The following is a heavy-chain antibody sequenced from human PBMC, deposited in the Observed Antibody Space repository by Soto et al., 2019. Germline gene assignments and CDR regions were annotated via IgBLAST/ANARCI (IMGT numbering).Heavy chain of an antibody. CDR3: ARDQARGYCSGGSCQPGVAFDI. Sequence: QVQLVQSGAEVKKPGASVKVSCKASGYTFTSYGISWVRQAPGQGLEWMGWVSAYNGNTNYAQKLQGSVTMTTDTSTSTAYMELRSLSSDDTAVYYCARDQARGYCSGGSCQPGVAFDIWGQGTMVTVSS. CDR2: VSAYNGNT. D-gene: IGHD2-15*01. V-gene: IGHV1-18*01. CDR1: GYTFTSYG. J-gene: IGHJ3*02.